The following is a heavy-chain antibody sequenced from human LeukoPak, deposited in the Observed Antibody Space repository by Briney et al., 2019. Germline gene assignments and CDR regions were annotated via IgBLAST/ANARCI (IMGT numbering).Heavy chain of an antibody. CDR3: ARVRYSSSWYLGAFDI. D-gene: IGHD6-13*01. CDR2: ISSSSSYI. V-gene: IGHV3-11*06. J-gene: IGHJ3*02. CDR1: GFTFSDYY. Sequence: PGGSLRLSCAASGFTFSDYYMSWIRQAPGKGLEWVSSISSSSSYIYYADSVKGRFTISRDNAKNSLYLQMNSLRAEDTAVYYCARVRYSSSWYLGAFDIWGQGTMVTVSS.